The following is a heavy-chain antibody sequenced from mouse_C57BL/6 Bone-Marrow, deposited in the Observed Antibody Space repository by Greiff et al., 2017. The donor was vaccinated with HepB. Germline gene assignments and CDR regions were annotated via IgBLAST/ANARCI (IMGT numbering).Heavy chain of an antibody. CDR3: ARDADDYDEGYYAMDY. J-gene: IGHJ4*01. CDR1: GFTFSDFY. CDR2: SRNKANDYTT. D-gene: IGHD2-4*01. Sequence: EVKLVESGGGLVQSGRSLRLSCATSGFTFSDFYMEWVRQAPGKGLEWIAASRNKANDYTTEYSASVKGRFIVSRDTSQSILYLQMNALRAEDTAIYYCARDADDYDEGYYAMDYWGQGTSVTVSS. V-gene: IGHV7-1*01.